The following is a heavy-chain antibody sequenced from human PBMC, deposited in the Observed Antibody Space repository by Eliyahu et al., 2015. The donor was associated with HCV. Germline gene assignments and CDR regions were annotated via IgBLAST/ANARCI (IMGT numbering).Heavy chain of an antibody. V-gene: IGHV3-33*01. CDR1: GFXFSNYG. CDR3: ARDRINNEDYGGNSLRDGSFQH. CDR2: IWYDGSNK. Sequence: QVQLVESGGGEVQPGXSLRLSCAASGFXFSNYGMHWVRQAPGKGLEWVAVIWYDGSNKYYADSVKGRFTISRDNSKNTLYLQMNSLRAEDTAVYYCARDRINNEDYGGNSLRDGSFQHWGQGTLVIVSS. J-gene: IGHJ1*01. D-gene: IGHD4-23*01.